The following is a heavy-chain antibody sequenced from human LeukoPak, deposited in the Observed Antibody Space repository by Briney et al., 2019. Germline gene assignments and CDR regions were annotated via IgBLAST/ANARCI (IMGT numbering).Heavy chain of an antibody. Sequence: PSETLSLTCTVSGYSISSGYYWGWIRQPPGKGLEWIGSIYHSGSTYYNPSLKSRVTISVDTSKNQFSLKLSSVTAADTAVYYCARAQSIAAAGRWGQGTLVTVSS. D-gene: IGHD6-13*01. CDR1: GYSISSGYY. CDR2: IYHSGST. J-gene: IGHJ4*02. V-gene: IGHV4-38-2*02. CDR3: ARAQSIAAAGR.